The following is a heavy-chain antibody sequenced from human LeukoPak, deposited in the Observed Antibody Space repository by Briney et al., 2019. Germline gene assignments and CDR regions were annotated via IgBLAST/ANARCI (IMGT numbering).Heavy chain of an antibody. Sequence: PSETLSLTCTVSGYSISSGYYWGWIRQPPGKGLEWIGSIYHSGSTYYNPSLKSRVTISVDTSKNQFSLKLSSVTAADTAVYYCARVEVVGAYAFDIWGQGTMVTVSS. CDR1: GYSISSGYY. CDR2: IYHSGST. D-gene: IGHD2-15*01. J-gene: IGHJ3*02. V-gene: IGHV4-38-2*02. CDR3: ARVEVVGAYAFDI.